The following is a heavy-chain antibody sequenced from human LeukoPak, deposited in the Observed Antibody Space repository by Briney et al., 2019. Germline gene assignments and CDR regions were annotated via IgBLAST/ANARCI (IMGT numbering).Heavy chain of an antibody. J-gene: IGHJ5*02. CDR3: ARAPYYYGSGSYYNDFFFDP. D-gene: IGHD3-10*01. CDR2: IYTSGST. Sequence: ETLSLTCTVSGGSISSYYWSWIRQPAGKGLEWIGRIYTSGSTNYNPSLKSRVTMSVDTSKNQFSLKLSSVTAADTAVYYCARAPYYYGSGSYYNDFFFDPWGQGTLVTVSS. CDR1: GGSISSYY. V-gene: IGHV4-4*07.